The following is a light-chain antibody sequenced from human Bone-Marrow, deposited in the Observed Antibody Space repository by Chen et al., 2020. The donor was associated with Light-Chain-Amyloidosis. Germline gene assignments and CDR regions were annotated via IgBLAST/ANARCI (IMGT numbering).Light chain of an antibody. J-gene: IGKJ2*01. CDR3: QQYSSYSFT. CDR1: QSISNW. CDR2: MAS. Sequence: DIQMTQSPYTLSASVGDRVTITCRASQSISNWLAWYQQKPGKAPNLLIYMASNLQRGVPSRFSGSGSGTEFTLTINSLQPEDFTTYYCQQYSSYSFTFGQGTKLELK. V-gene: IGKV1-5*03.